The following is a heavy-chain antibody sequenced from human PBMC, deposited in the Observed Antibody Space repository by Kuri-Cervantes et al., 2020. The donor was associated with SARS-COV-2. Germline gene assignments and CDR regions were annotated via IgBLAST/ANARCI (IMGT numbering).Heavy chain of an antibody. CDR1: GFTFSSYD. D-gene: IGHD3-16*01. J-gene: IGHJ6*02. CDR3: ARDLGGPRFGGMDV. CDR2: IGTAGDT. V-gene: IGHV3-13*01. Sequence: GESLKISCAASGFTFSSYDMHWVRQATGKGLEWVSAIGTAGDTYYPGSVKGRFTISRENAKNSLYLQMNSLRAGDTAVYYCARDLGGPRFGGMDVRGQGTTVTVSS.